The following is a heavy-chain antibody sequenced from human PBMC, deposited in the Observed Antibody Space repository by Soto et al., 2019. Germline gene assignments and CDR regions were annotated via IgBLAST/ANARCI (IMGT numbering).Heavy chain of an antibody. CDR3: ASDRAEFIIWVLREGH. CDR1: GFTFGNYG. J-gene: IGHJ4*02. V-gene: IGHV3-30*03. D-gene: IGHD3-3*02. Sequence: QVQLVESGVGVVQPGRSLRLSCAASGFTFGNYGMHWVRQAPGKGLEWLTFISFDGSNRRYAGSVEGRFTISRDNYKNTVSLQMNSLSTDDTAVYYCASDRAEFIIWVLREGHWGQGTLVTVS. CDR2: ISFDGSNR.